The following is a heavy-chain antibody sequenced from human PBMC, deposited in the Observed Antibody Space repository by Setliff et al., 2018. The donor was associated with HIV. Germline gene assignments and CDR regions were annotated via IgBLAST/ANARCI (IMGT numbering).Heavy chain of an antibody. CDR2: ISPIFGTA. Sequence: SVKVSCKASGGTSNTYAITWVRQAPGQGLEWMGGISPIFGTANYAQKFQGRVTITADESTTTTYMELNSLRSEDTAVYYCARGKTWLRFLDYWGQGTLVTVSS. D-gene: IGHD5-12*01. V-gene: IGHV1-69*13. CDR3: ARGKTWLRFLDY. J-gene: IGHJ4*02. CDR1: GGTSNTYA.